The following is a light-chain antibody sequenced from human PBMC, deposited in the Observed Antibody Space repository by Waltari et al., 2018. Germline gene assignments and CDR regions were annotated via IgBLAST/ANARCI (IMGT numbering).Light chain of an antibody. CDR1: SSDVGSYNL. V-gene: IGLV2-23*01. CDR3: CSYAGSSPVV. J-gene: IGLJ2*01. Sequence: QSALTQPASVSGSPGQSITISCTGTSSDVGSYNLVSWYQPHPGKAPKPMIYEGSKRPSGVSNRFSGSKSGNTASLTISGLQAEDEADYYCCSYAGSSPVVFGGGTKLTVL. CDR2: EGS.